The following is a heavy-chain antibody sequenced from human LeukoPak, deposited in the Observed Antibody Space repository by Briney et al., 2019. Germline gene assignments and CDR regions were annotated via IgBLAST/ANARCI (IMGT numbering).Heavy chain of an antibody. CDR1: GFTFSSYG. CDR3: AKDPRKLVAATGAEYFQH. V-gene: IGHV3-30*18. CDR2: ISYDGSNK. Sequence: GRSLRLSCAASGFTFSSYGMHWVRQAPGKGLEWVAVISYDGSNKYYADSVKGRFTISRDNSMNTLYLQMNSLRAEDTAVYYCAKDPRKLVAATGAEYFQHWGQGTLVTVSS. D-gene: IGHD2-15*01. J-gene: IGHJ1*01.